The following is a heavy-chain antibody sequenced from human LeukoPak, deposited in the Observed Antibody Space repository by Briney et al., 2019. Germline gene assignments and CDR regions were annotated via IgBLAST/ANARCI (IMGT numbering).Heavy chain of an antibody. CDR3: ARVGYYNGFDF. Sequence: SETLFLTCAVYGGSFSGYYWSWIRQPPGKGLEWIGEINHSGSTNYNPSLKSRVTISVDTSKNQFSLKLSSVTAADTAVYYCARVGYYNGFDFWGQGTLVTVSS. CDR1: GGSFSGYY. J-gene: IGHJ4*02. V-gene: IGHV4-34*01. D-gene: IGHD3-9*01. CDR2: INHSGST.